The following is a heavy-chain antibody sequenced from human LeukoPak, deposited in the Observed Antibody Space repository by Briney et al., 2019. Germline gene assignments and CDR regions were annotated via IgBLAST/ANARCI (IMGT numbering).Heavy chain of an antibody. CDR1: GFTFSSYA. D-gene: IGHD2-8*01. CDR3: AKDTSIGRYCTNGVCSPFDY. CDR2: ISGNGGRT. V-gene: IGHV3-23*01. Sequence: GGSLRLSCAASGFTFSSYAMSWVRQAPGKGLEWVSAISGNGGRTYYGDSVKGRFTISRDNSRSTPYLQMNSLRAEDAALYYCAKDTSIGRYCTNGVCSPFDYWGQGTLVTVSS. J-gene: IGHJ4*02.